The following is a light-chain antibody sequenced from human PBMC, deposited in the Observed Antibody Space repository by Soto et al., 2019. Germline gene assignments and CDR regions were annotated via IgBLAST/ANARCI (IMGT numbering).Light chain of an antibody. CDR1: QSVSSN. J-gene: IGKJ1*01. V-gene: IGKV3-20*01. Sequence: EIELTQSPGTLSVSPGERATLSFRASQSVSSNLAWYQQKPGQAPRLLIYGASSRATGIPGRFSGSGSGTNFTLTISRLEPEDFAVYYCQQYAISPWTFGRGTKVDIK. CDR3: QQYAISPWT. CDR2: GAS.